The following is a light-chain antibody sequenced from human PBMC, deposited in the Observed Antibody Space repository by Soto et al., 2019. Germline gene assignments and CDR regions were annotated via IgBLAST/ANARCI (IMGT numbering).Light chain of an antibody. CDR2: MAS. Sequence: DIQMTQSPSTLSAAIGDRVTITCRASQSVGSWLAWYQRRPGKAPKLLIYMASTLEGGVPSRFSGSGSGTEFTLTISSLQPDVFATYYCQQYNTYSPTFGQGT. CDR1: QSVGSW. CDR3: QQYNTYSPT. J-gene: IGKJ1*01. V-gene: IGKV1-5*03.